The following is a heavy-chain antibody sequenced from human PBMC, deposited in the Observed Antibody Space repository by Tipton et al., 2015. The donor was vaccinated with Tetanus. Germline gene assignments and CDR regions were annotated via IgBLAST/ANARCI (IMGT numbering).Heavy chain of an antibody. D-gene: IGHD2-2*02. CDR1: GDSITSSHYY. J-gene: IGHJ4*02. V-gene: IGHV3-23*01. CDR3: AKAPRPYTHSRDGPHY. CDR2: IRDGDGRT. Sequence: LTLTCTVSGDSITSSHYYWGWVRQPPGKGLEWVSTIRDGDGRTYYADSVKGRFTISRDNSKNTLYLQMNSLRAEDTAVYYCAKAPRPYTHSRDGPHYWGQGTLATVSS.